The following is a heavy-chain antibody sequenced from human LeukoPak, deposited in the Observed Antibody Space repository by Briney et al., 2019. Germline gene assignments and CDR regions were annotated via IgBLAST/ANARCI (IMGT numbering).Heavy chain of an antibody. CDR1: GFTFSSYG. J-gene: IGHJ4*02. Sequence: PGRSLRLSCAASGFTFSSYGMHWVRQAPGKGLEWVAVIWYDGRNKHYPDSVKGRFTISRDISTDTLWLQMDSLRTEDTAVYYCAKGPLRGTAAAIDYWGQGTLVTVSS. CDR3: AKGPLRGTAAAIDY. V-gene: IGHV3-33*06. CDR2: IWYDGRNK. D-gene: IGHD2-2*01.